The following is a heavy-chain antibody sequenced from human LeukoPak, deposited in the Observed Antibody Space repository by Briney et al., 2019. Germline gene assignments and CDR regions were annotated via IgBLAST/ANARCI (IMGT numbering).Heavy chain of an antibody. CDR2: ISNDGSTK. CDR1: GFAFSSYA. CDR3: ARVLLLWCGELDY. D-gene: IGHD3-10*01. V-gene: IGHV3-30*07. J-gene: IGHJ4*02. Sequence: GGSLRLSCAAFGFAFSSYALHWVRQAPGKGLEWVAVISNDGSTKLYADSVKGRFTISRDNSKNTLYLQMNSLRAEDTALYYCARVLLLWCGELDYWGQGTLVTVSS.